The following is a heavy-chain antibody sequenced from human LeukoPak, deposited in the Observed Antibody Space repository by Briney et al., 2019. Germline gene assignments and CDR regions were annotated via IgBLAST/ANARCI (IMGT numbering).Heavy chain of an antibody. V-gene: IGHV3-23*01. Sequence: PGGSLRLSCAASGFTFSSYGMSWVRQAPGKGLEWVSAISGSGGSTYYADSVKGRFTISRDNSKNTLYLQMNSLRAEDTAVYYCAKGSVLGELLYVVYWGQGTLVTVSS. D-gene: IGHD3-10*01. J-gene: IGHJ4*02. CDR3: AKGSVLGELLYVVY. CDR2: ISGSGGST. CDR1: GFTFSSYG.